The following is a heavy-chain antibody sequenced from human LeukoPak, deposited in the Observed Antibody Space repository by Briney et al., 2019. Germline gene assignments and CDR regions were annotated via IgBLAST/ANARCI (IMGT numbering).Heavy chain of an antibody. V-gene: IGHV3-33*08. J-gene: IGHJ4*02. Sequence: GGSLRLSCAASGFTFSSYAMSWVRQAPGKGLEWVAVIWYDGSNKYYADSVKGRFTISRDNSKNTLYLQMNSLRAEDTAVYYCARDRGSYLDYWGQGTLVTVSS. CDR2: IWYDGSNK. D-gene: IGHD3-16*01. CDR3: ARDRGSYLDY. CDR1: GFTFSSYA.